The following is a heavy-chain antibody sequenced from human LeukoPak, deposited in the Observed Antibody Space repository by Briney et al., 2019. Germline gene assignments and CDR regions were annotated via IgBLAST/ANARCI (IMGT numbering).Heavy chain of an antibody. CDR3: ATSPIFSND. Sequence: GGSLRLSCAASGFTFSDYGMHWVRQAPGKGLVWVSHISTDGSSTTYADSVRGRFIISRDNARNTLYLQMNSLRVGDTAVYYCATSPIFSNDWGQGTLVTVSS. J-gene: IGHJ4*02. CDR1: GFTFSDYG. D-gene: IGHD3-3*01. V-gene: IGHV3-74*01. CDR2: ISTDGSST.